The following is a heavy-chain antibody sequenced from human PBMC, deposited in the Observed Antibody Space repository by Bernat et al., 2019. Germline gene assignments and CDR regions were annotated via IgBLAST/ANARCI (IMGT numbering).Heavy chain of an antibody. D-gene: IGHD3-10*01. Sequence: EVHLVESGGGLVQPGGSLRLSCAASGVIFTAYDMHWVRQAPGKGLVWVSVISSDGSDTTYADSVKGRFTLSRDNANNTVYLQMNSLRAEDTAIYYCARDRGGMGDYWGQGTLVTVSS. CDR3: ARDRGGMGDY. CDR1: GVIFTAYD. V-gene: IGHV3-74*01. J-gene: IGHJ4*02. CDR2: ISSDGSDT.